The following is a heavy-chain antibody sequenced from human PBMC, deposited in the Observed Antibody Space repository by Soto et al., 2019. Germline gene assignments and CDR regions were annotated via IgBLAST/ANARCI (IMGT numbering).Heavy chain of an antibody. Sequence: EVQLLESGGGLVQPGGSLRLSCAASGFTLDTYIMYWVRQAPGKGLEWVSALTGSSGSTYYADSVRGRFTTSRNTSKRTLFLQMNSLRAEDTAVYYCAKSSATEKSSGMDVWGQGTPVTVSS. CDR3: AKSSATEKSSGMDV. CDR2: LTGSSGST. J-gene: IGHJ6*02. V-gene: IGHV3-23*01. CDR1: GFTLDTYI.